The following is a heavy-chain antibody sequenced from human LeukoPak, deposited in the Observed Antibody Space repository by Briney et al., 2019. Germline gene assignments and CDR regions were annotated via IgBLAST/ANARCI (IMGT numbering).Heavy chain of an antibody. CDR1: GGYITNNY. Sequence: PSETLSLTCTVSGGYITNNYWSWIRQPPGKGLEWIGYIYYSGSTNYNPSLKSRVTMSVDTSKNQFSLKLSSVTAADTAVYYCARDSYYYGSGSPNWFDPWGQGTLVTVSS. CDR2: IYYSGST. CDR3: ARDSYYYGSGSPNWFDP. J-gene: IGHJ5*02. D-gene: IGHD3-10*01. V-gene: IGHV4-59*12.